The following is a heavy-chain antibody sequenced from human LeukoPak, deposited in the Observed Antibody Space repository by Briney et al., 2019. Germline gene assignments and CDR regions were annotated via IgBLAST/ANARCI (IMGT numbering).Heavy chain of an antibody. D-gene: IGHD2-15*01. CDR2: IYYSGST. V-gene: IGHV4-59*01. Sequence: SETLSLTCTVSGGSIRSYYWSWIRQPPGKGLEWIGYIYYSGSTNYNPSLKSRVTTSVDTSKNQFSLKLSSVTAADTAVYYCARDSSVGGSWDYWGQGTLVTVSS. CDR1: GGSIRSYY. CDR3: ARDSSVGGSWDY. J-gene: IGHJ4*02.